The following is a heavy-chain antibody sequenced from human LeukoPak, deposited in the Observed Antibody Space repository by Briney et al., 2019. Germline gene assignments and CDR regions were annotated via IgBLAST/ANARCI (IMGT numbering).Heavy chain of an antibody. D-gene: IGHD3-10*01. V-gene: IGHV4-4*02. CDR2: IFHSGRT. CDR1: GGSISSGNW. J-gene: IGHJ4*02. CDR3: ARNGHYSLDY. Sequence: PSGTLSLTCAVSGGSISSGNWWSWVRQPPGKGLEWIGEIFHSGRTTYNPSLKSRVTMSVDKAKNKFSLDLTSVTAADTALYYCARNGHYSLDYWGQGTQVTVS.